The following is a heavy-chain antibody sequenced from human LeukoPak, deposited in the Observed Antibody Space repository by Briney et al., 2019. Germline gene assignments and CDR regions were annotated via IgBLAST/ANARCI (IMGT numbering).Heavy chain of an antibody. CDR2: IYYSGST. Sequence: SETLSLTCTVSGGSISSYYWSWIRQPPGKGLEWIGYIYYSGSTNYNPSLKSRVTISVDTSKNQFSLKLSSVTAADTAVYYCARDRPRYCSSTICYSAFDIWGQGTMVTVSS. V-gene: IGHV4-59*01. CDR1: GGSISSYY. D-gene: IGHD2-2*01. J-gene: IGHJ3*02. CDR3: ARDRPRYCSSTICYSAFDI.